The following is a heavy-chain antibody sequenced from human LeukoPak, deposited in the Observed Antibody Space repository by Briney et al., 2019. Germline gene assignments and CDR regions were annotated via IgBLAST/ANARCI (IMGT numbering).Heavy chain of an antibody. CDR1: GFTFSSYW. CDR3: ARASRRWLQSGDYYYYMDV. D-gene: IGHD5-24*01. J-gene: IGHJ6*03. V-gene: IGHV3-74*01. Sequence: GGSLRLSCAASGFTFSSYWMHWVRQAPGKGLVWVSRINSDGSSTSYADSVKGRFTISRDNAKNTLYLQMNSLRAEDTAVYYCARASRRWLQSGDYYYYMDVWGKGTTVTVSS. CDR2: INSDGSST.